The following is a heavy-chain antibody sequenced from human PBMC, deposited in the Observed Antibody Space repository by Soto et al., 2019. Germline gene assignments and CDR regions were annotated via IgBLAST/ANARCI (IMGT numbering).Heavy chain of an antibody. D-gene: IGHD4-17*01. V-gene: IGHV3-66*01. Sequence: PGGSLRLSCAASGFTVSSNYMSWVRQAPGKGLEWVSVIYSGGSAYYADSVRGRFTISRGTSKRTLYLQMNSLRAEDTAVYYCARDGRQDYGVKFDFWGLGTLVTVSS. CDR1: GFTVSSNY. J-gene: IGHJ4*02. CDR3: ARDGRQDYGVKFDF. CDR2: IYSGGSA.